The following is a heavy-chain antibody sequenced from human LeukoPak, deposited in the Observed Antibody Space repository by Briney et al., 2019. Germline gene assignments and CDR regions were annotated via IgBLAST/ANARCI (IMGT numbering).Heavy chain of an antibody. CDR2: SDWNGGST. D-gene: IGHD5-12*01. V-gene: IGHV3-20*04. J-gene: IGHJ4*02. CDR3: ARGYSGYDYGNYFDY. Sequence: GGSLRVSCVASGFTFDDYGMNWVRQAPGKGLEWVSGSDWNGGSTGYADSVKGRFTISRDNGQNSLYLQMNSLRAEDTALYYCARGYSGYDYGNYFDYWGQGTLVTVSS. CDR1: GFTFDDYG.